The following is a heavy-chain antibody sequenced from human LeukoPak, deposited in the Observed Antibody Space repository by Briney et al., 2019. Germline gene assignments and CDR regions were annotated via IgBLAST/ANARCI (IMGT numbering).Heavy chain of an antibody. CDR1: GFTFNNAW. Sequence: GGSLRLSCAASGFTFNNAWMSWVRQAPGKGLEWVGRINYKTNGGTADYAAPVKGRFTISRDDSKDSLYLQLNSLKTEDTAVYYCARAYSSRQNWFDPWGQGTLVTVSS. J-gene: IGHJ5*02. V-gene: IGHV3-15*01. CDR2: INYKTNGGTA. CDR3: ARAYSSRQNWFDP. D-gene: IGHD6-13*01.